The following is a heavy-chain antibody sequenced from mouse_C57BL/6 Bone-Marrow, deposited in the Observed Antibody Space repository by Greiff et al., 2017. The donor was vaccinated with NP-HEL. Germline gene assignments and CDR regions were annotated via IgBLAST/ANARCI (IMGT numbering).Heavy chain of an antibody. V-gene: IGHV1-7*01. D-gene: IGHD2-1*01. CDR1: GYTFTSYW. Sequence: QVQLKESGAELAKPGASVKLSCKASGYTFTSYWMHWVKQRPGQGLEWIGYINPSSGYTKYNQKFKDKATLTADKSSSTAYMQLSSLTYEDSAVYYCARGLYGNPLRDWGQGTTLTVSS. J-gene: IGHJ2*01. CDR2: INPSSGYT. CDR3: ARGLYGNPLRD.